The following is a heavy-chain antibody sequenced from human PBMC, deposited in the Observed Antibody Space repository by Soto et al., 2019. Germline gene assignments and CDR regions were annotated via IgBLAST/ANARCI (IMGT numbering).Heavy chain of an antibody. CDR3: ARGSYGDYGWFDP. V-gene: IGHV3-21*01. CDR2: ISSSSSYI. J-gene: IGHJ5*02. CDR1: GFTFSSHC. D-gene: IGHD4-17*01. Sequence: EVQLVESGGGLVKSGGSLRLSCAASGFTFSSHCMNWDRQAPGKGLECVSSISSSSSYISYVDSVKGRFTISRDNAKNSLYLQMNSLRAEDTAVYYCARGSYGDYGWFDPWGQGTLVTVSS.